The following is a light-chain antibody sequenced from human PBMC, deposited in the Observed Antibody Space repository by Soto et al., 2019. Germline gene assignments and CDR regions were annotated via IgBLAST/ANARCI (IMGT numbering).Light chain of an antibody. CDR3: MQTLQIPNT. V-gene: IGKV2-28*01. Sequence: DIVMTQSPLSLPVTPGEPASISCRSSQSLLQSNGYNCLDWYLQKPGQSPQLLVYLGSNRASGVTDRFSGSGSGTDFTLKISRVEAEDVGVYYCMQTLQIPNTFGQGTKLEI. CDR1: QSLLQSNGYNC. J-gene: IGKJ2*01. CDR2: LGS.